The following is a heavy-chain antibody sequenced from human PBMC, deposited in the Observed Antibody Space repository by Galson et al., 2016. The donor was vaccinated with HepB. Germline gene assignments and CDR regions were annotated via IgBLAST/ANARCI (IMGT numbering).Heavy chain of an antibody. Sequence: SLRLSCAASGFTFTSYSMNWVRQAPGKGLEWVSSISGSSTYIYYADSVKGRFTISRDNAKNTLYLQMNSLRADDTAVYYCARGAEWLALWYFDYWGQGTQVTVSS. V-gene: IGHV3-21*01. CDR2: ISGSSTYI. J-gene: IGHJ4*02. CDR1: GFTFTSYS. CDR3: ARGAEWLALWYFDY. D-gene: IGHD6-19*01.